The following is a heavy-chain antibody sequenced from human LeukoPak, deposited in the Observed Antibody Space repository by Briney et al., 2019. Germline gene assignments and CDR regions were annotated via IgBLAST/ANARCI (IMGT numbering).Heavy chain of an antibody. J-gene: IGHJ6*02. CDR3: ATVVPAAISYYYGMDV. CDR1: GGSFSGYY. CDR2: INHSGST. V-gene: IGHV4-34*01. Sequence: SETLSLTCAVYGGSFSGYYWSWIRQPPGKGLERIGEINHSGSTNYNPSLKSRVTISVDTSKNQFSLKLSSVTAADTAVYYCATVVPAAISYYYGMDVWGQGTTVTVSS. D-gene: IGHD2-2*01.